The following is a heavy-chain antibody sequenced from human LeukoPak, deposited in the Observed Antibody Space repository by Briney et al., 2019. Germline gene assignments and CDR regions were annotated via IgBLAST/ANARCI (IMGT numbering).Heavy chain of an antibody. J-gene: IGHJ3*02. Sequence: ASVKVSCKASGYTFTGYYMHWVRQAPGQGLEWMGWINPNSGGTNYAQKFQGRVTMTRDTSISTAYMELSRLRSDDTAVYYCARPYSSNWYDAFHIWGQGTMVTVSS. CDR3: ARPYSSNWYDAFHI. V-gene: IGHV1-2*02. D-gene: IGHD6-13*01. CDR1: GYTFTGYY. CDR2: INPNSGGT.